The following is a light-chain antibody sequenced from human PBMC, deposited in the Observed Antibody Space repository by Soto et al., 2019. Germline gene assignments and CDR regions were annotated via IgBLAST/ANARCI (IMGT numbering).Light chain of an antibody. Sequence: DIQMTQSPSTLSGSVGDRVTITCRASQTISSWLAWYQQKPGKAPKLLIYKASTLKSGVPSRFSGSGSGTEFTLNISSLKPDDLATYYAKHYNRYSAAFGQGTKVELK. CDR3: KHYNRYSAA. J-gene: IGKJ1*01. CDR1: QTISSW. V-gene: IGKV1-5*03. CDR2: KAS.